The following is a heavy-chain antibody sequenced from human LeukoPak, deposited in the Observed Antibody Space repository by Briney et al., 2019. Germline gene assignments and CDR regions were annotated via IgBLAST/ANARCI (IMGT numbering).Heavy chain of an antibody. J-gene: IGHJ6*03. CDR1: GYSISSGYY. V-gene: IGHV4-38-2*01. CDR2: IYHSGST. D-gene: IGHD5-18*01. CDR3: ARVQLWSPGQYYYYYYMDV. Sequence: SETLSLTCAVSGYSISSGYYWGWIRQPPGKGLEWIGSIYHSGSTYYNPSLKSRVTISVDTSKNQFSLKLSSVTAADTAVYYCARVQLWSPGQYYYYYYMDVWGKGTTVTVSS.